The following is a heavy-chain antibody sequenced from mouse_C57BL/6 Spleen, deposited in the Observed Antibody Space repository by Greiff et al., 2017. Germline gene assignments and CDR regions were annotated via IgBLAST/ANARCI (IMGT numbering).Heavy chain of an antibody. D-gene: IGHD2-2*01. V-gene: IGHV5-17*01. CDR1: GFTFSDYG. J-gene: IGHJ4*01. CDR3: ARSWLRRMDY. Sequence: DVKLVESGGGLVKPGGSLKLSCAASGFTFSDYGMHWVRQAPEKGLEWVAYISSGSSTIYYADTGKGRFTISRHNAKNTLFLQMTSLRSEDTARYYCARSWLRRMDYWGQGTSVTVSS. CDR2: ISSGSSTI.